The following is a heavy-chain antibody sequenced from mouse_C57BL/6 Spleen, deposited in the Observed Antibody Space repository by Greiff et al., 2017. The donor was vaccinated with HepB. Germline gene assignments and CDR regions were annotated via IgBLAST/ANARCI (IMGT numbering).Heavy chain of an antibody. Sequence: QVQIQQPGAELVKPGASVKMSCKASGYTFTSYWITWVKQRPGQGLEWIGDIYPGSGSTNYNEKFKSKATLTVDTSSSTAYMQLSSLTSEDSAVYYCARRYYDYERDYAMDYWGQGTSVTVSS. D-gene: IGHD2-4*01. CDR1: GYTFTSYW. V-gene: IGHV1-55*01. CDR3: ARRYYDYERDYAMDY. J-gene: IGHJ4*01. CDR2: IYPGSGST.